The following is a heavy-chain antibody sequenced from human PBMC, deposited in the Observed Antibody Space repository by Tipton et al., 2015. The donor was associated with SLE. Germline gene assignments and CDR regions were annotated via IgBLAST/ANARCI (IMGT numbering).Heavy chain of an antibody. CDR1: GASISDNY. V-gene: IGHV4-59*07. Sequence: TLSLTCTVSGASISDNYWSWIRQPPGKGLEWIGYIYYSGSTNYNPSLKSRVTMSVDTSKSQFSLELRSVTAADTAVYYCARLGRRGGNWYFDLWGRGTLVTVSS. J-gene: IGHJ2*01. CDR2: IYYSGST. CDR3: ARLGRRGGNWYFDL. D-gene: IGHD3-16*01.